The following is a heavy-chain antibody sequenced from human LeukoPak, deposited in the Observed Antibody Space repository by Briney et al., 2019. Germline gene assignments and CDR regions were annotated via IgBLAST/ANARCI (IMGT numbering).Heavy chain of an antibody. CDR1: GGSISSYY. CDR2: IYTSVST. V-gene: IGHV4-4*07. CDR3: ARERKSGYSSGWYFQEGYYYGMDV. D-gene: IGHD6-19*01. Sequence: PSETLSLTCTVSGGSISSYYWSWIRQPAGKGLEWIGRIYTSVSTNYNPSLKSRVSMSVDTSKNQFSLKLSSATAADTAVYYCARERKSGYSSGWYFQEGYYYGMDVWGQGTTVTVSS. J-gene: IGHJ6*02.